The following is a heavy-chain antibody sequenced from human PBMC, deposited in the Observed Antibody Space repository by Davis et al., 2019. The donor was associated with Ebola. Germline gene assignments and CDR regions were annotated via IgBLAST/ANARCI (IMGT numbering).Heavy chain of an antibody. CDR3: ARQGIPNWFDP. CDR2: IYYSGST. Sequence: MPGGSLRLSCTVSGGSISSYYWSWIRQPPGKGLEWIGYIYYSGSTNYNPSLKSRVTISVDTSKNQFSLKLSAVTAADTAVYYCARQGIPNWFDPWGQGTLVTVSS. J-gene: IGHJ5*02. D-gene: IGHD2-2*02. V-gene: IGHV4-59*08. CDR1: GGSISSYY.